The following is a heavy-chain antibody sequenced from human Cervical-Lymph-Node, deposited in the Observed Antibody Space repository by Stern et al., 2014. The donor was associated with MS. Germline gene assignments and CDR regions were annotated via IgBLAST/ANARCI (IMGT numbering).Heavy chain of an antibody. CDR1: GLTVDSNY. CDR2: SYRGGQT. CDR3: ATEVGVGYFDY. V-gene: IGHV3-53*01. J-gene: IGHJ4*02. D-gene: IGHD1-26*01. Sequence: EVQLVESGGGLIQPGGSLRLSCATSGLTVDSNYMTWVRQAPGKGLDWVSVSYRGGQTSYEDSVKGRFTTSRDDSKDMVYLQMNSLRPEDTAGYYCATEVGVGYFDYWGQGTVVIVSS.